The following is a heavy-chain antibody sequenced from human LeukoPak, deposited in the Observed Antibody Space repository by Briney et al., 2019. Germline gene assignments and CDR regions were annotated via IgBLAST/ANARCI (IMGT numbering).Heavy chain of an antibody. CDR1: GFRFDDHV. V-gene: IGHV3-20*04. CDR2: INWNGGST. J-gene: IGHJ4*02. Sequence: PGGSLRLSRAASGFRFDDHVMSWVRQAPGKGLEWVSGINWNGGSTGYGDSVKGRFTISRDNAKNSLYLQMNSLRAEDTALYYCAGGDRNGWYFDYWGQGILVTVSS. CDR3: AGGDRNGWYFDY. D-gene: IGHD6-19*01.